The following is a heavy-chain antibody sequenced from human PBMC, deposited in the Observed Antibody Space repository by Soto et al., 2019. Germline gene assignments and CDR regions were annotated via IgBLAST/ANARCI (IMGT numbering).Heavy chain of an antibody. D-gene: IGHD5-18*01. CDR3: ARGQSGYSYVFNRYYYYCMDV. J-gene: IGHJ6*02. CDR1: GGTFSSYA. V-gene: IGHV1-69*06. CDR2: IIPIFGTA. Sequence: QVQLVQSGAEVKKPGSSVKVSCKASGGTFSSYAISWVRQATGQGLEWMGGIIPIFGTATYAQKFQGRVTITADKSTSTAYMKLSSLRSEETVVYYCARGQSGYSYVFNRYYYYCMDVWGQVTTVTVSS.